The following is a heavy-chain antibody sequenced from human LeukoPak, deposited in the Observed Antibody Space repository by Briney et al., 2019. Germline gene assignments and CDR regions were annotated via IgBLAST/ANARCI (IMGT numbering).Heavy chain of an antibody. J-gene: IGHJ4*02. Sequence: GGSLRLSCAASGFTLTTYAMTWVRQAPGKGLEWVAVISYDGNNKYYADSVKDRFTISRDNSKNTLYLQMDNLRAEDTAVYYCAKYQRQWLPKGGFDYWGQGTLVTVSS. CDR1: GFTLTTYA. CDR3: AKYQRQWLPKGGFDY. CDR2: ISYDGNNK. D-gene: IGHD6-19*01. V-gene: IGHV3-30*18.